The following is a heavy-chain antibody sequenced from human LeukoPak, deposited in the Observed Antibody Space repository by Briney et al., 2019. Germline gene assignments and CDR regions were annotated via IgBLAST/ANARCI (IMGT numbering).Heavy chain of an antibody. CDR1: GYTFTSYA. D-gene: IGHD5-24*01. J-gene: IGHJ4*02. CDR2: INAGNGNT. V-gene: IGHV1-3*01. Sequence: GASVKVSCKASGYTFTSYAMHWVRQAPGQRLEWMGWINAGNGNTKYSQKFQGRVTITRDTSASTAYMELSSLRSEDTAVYYCARESAYPAYEKKRWLQSYYFDYWGQGTLVTVSS. CDR3: ARESAYPAYEKKRWLQSYYFDY.